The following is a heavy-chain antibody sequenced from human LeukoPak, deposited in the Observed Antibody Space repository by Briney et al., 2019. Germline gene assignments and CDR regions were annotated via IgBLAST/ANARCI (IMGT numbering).Heavy chain of an antibody. CDR1: GYTFTGYY. V-gene: IGHV1-2*02. CDR2: INPNSGGT. Sequence: GASVKVSCKASGYTFTGYYMHWVRQAPGQGLEWMGWINPNSGGTNYAQKFQGRVTMTRDTSISTAYMELSSLRSEDTAVYYCARVGLWGGGMNLAGHFDYWGQGTLVTVSS. CDR3: ARVGLWGGGMNLAGHFDY. D-gene: IGHD3-16*01. J-gene: IGHJ4*02.